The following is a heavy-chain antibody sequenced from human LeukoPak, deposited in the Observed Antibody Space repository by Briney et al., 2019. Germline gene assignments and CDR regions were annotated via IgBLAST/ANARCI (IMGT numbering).Heavy chain of an antibody. CDR3: AKGGGVITIFDY. V-gene: IGHV3-30*04. J-gene: IGHJ4*02. CDR2: ISYDGSNK. D-gene: IGHD3-10*01. CDR1: GFTFDNYA. Sequence: PGGSLRLSCEASGFTFDNYAMHWVRQAPGKGLEWVAVISYDGSNKYYADSVKGRFTISRDNSKNTLYLQMNSLRAEDTAVYYCAKGGGVITIFDYWGQGTLVTVSS.